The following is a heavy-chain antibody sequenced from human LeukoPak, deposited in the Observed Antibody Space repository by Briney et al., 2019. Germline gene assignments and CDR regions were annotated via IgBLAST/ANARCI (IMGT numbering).Heavy chain of an antibody. CDR1: GFTFSSYS. Sequence: PGGSLRLFWAASGFTFSSYSMNWVRQAPGKGLEWVSHISSSSSTIYYADSVKGRFTISRDNAKNSLYLQMNSLRAEDTAVYYCAREGIAAAGTGGDYWGQGTLVTVSS. CDR3: AREGIAAAGTGGDY. D-gene: IGHD6-13*01. CDR2: ISSSSSTI. V-gene: IGHV3-48*04. J-gene: IGHJ4*02.